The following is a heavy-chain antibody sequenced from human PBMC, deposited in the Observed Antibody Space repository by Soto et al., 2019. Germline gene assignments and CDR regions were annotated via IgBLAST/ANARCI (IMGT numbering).Heavy chain of an antibody. J-gene: IGHJ6*02. CDR2: INEDGSEK. Sequence: PGGSLRLSCAASGFTLSNHWMSWVRQAPGKGLEWVANINEDGSEKYYVDSVKGRFTISRDNAKNSLYLQMNSLRAEDTAVYYCARDGLLGYCSSTSCYPYYYYYGMDVWGQGTTVTVSS. CDR1: GFTLSNHW. D-gene: IGHD2-2*01. V-gene: IGHV3-7*05. CDR3: ARDGLLGYCSSTSCYPYYYYYGMDV.